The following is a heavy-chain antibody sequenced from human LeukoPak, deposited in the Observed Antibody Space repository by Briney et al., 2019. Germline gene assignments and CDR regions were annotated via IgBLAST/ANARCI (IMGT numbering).Heavy chain of an antibody. CDR3: AKIVDGSGIDY. V-gene: IGHV3-23*01. CDR2: ICGSVGCT. J-gene: IGHJ4*02. D-gene: IGHD2-15*01. Sequence: PGGSLRLSCAASGFTFSSYAMSWVRQAPGKGLEWVSSICGSVGCTYYADSVKGRFTISRDNSKNTLYLQMNSVKADDTALYYCAKIVDGSGIDYWGQGTLVTVSS. CDR1: GFTFSSYA.